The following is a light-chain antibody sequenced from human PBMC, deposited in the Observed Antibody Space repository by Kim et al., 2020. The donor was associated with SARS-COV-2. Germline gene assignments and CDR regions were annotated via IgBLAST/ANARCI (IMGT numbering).Light chain of an antibody. CDR1: SGSVSSNYY. CDR2: NTN. V-gene: IGLV8-61*01. J-gene: IGLJ2*01. CDR3: VLYVGGVTFVL. Sequence: QAVVTQEPSFSVSPGGTVTLTCGLSSGSVSSNYYPSWYQQTPGQAPRTLIYNTNIRSPGVPDRFSGSILGNKAALTITGAQADDESDYYCVLYVGGVTFVLFGGGTQLTVL.